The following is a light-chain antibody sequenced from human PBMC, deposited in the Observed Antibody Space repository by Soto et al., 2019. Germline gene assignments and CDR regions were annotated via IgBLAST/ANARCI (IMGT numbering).Light chain of an antibody. CDR1: QSIRYW. CDR2: AAS. V-gene: IGKV1-17*01. Sequence: HMTESPATLSSSVGDRATITCRASQSIRYWLAWFQQKAGKAPKRLIYAASSLQSGVPSRFSGSGSGTEFTLTISSLQPEDFATYYCLQHNSYPRVTFGGGTKVDI. CDR3: LQHNSYPRVT. J-gene: IGKJ4*01.